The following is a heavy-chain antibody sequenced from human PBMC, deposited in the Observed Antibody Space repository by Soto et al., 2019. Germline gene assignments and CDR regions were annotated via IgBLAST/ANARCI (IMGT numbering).Heavy chain of an antibody. CDR3: AREEAVTTRYGDNWFDP. J-gene: IGHJ5*02. Sequence: LSLTCTVSGGSVSSGSYYGSWILQPPVKGLEWIGYIYYSGSTNYNPSLKSRVTISVDTSKNQFSLKLSSVTAADTAVYYCAREEAVTTRYGDNWFDPWGQGTLVTVSS. D-gene: IGHD4-17*01. CDR2: IYYSGST. V-gene: IGHV4-61*01. CDR1: GGSVSSGSYY.